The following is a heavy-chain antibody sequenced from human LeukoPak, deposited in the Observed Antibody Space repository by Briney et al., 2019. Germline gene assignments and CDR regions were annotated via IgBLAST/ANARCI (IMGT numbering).Heavy chain of an antibody. D-gene: IGHD2-21*02. CDR3: ARQEVVTYYFDY. CDR1: GDSISSGYY. CDR2: IYHSGST. J-gene: IGHJ4*02. V-gene: IGHV4-38-2*02. Sequence: SETLSLTCTVSGDSISSGYYWGWIRQPPGKGLEWIGSIYHSGSTYYNPSLKSRVTISVDTSKNQFSLKLSSVTAADTAVYYCARQEVVTYYFDYWGQGTLVTVSS.